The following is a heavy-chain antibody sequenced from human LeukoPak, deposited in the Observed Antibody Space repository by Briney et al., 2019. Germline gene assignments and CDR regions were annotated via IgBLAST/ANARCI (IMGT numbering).Heavy chain of an antibody. D-gene: IGHD2/OR15-2a*01. Sequence: GGSLRLSCAASGFTFSSYAMNWVRQAPGKGLEWVSSISSNYGSTYYADSVKGRFTLSRDNSKNTLYLQMNSLRAEDTAVYYCAKSHSLEYRGYFDYWGQGTLVTVSS. V-gene: IGHV3-23*01. J-gene: IGHJ4*02. CDR1: GFTFSSYA. CDR2: ISSNYGST. CDR3: AKSHSLEYRGYFDY.